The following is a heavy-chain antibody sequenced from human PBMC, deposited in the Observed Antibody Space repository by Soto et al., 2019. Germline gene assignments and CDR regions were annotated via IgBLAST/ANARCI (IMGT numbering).Heavy chain of an antibody. J-gene: IGHJ3*02. V-gene: IGHV5-51*01. CDR2: IYPGDSDT. D-gene: IGHD1-26*01. CDR1: GYSFTSYW. Sequence: GESLKISCKGSGYSFTSYWIGWVRQMPGKGLEWMGIIYPGDSDTRYSPSFQGQVTISADKSISTAYPQWSSLKASDTAMYYCARPDSGSETNRALDAFDIWGQGTMVTVSS. CDR3: ARPDSGSETNRALDAFDI.